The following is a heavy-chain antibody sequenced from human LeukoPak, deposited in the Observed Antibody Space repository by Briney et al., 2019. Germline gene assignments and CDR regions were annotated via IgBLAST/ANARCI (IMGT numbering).Heavy chain of an antibody. CDR1: GGIISSSSYF. D-gene: IGHD4-17*01. Sequence: PSETLSLTCTVSGGIISSSSYFWGWVRQAPGRGLEWIGSIHYNGNTYYNPSLKSRVTISLDTSRDQFSLELKSVTAADTAVYYCARPLGMVTTGPWFDPWGQGTLVTVSS. CDR2: IHYNGNT. J-gene: IGHJ5*02. V-gene: IGHV4-39*01. CDR3: ARPLGMVTTGPWFDP.